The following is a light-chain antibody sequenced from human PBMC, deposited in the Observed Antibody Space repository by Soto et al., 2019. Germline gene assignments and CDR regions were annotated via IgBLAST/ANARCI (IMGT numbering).Light chain of an antibody. CDR2: GAS. CDR1: QSVSSSY. CDR3: QQYGSSPGYT. V-gene: IGKV3-20*01. Sequence: EIGMTQSPGTLSLSPEERATLSCRASQSVSSSYLAWYQQKPGQAPRLLIYGASSRATGIPDRFSGSGSGTDFTLTISRLEPEDFAVYYCQQYGSSPGYTFGQGTKLEIK. J-gene: IGKJ2*01.